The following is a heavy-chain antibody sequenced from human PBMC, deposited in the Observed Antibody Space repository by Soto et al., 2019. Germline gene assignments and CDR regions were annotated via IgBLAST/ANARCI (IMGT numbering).Heavy chain of an antibody. CDR3: ARDNSGYLFDY. V-gene: IGHV3-48*01. CDR2: ISSSSSTI. D-gene: IGHD5-12*01. J-gene: IGHJ4*02. CDR1: GFTFSSYS. Sequence: GGSLILSCAASGFTFSSYSMNWVLQAPGKGLEWVSYISSSSSTIYYADSVKGRFTISRDNAKNSLYLQMNSLRAEDTAVYYYARDNSGYLFDYWGQGTLVTVSS.